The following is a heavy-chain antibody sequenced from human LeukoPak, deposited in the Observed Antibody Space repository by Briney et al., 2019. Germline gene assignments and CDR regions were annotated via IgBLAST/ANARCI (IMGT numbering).Heavy chain of an antibody. D-gene: IGHD2-2*01. CDR1: GFTFNSHA. V-gene: IGHV3-23*01. CDR3: AKVGYCDSTSCFRGYYFDS. CDR2: ISGSGGST. J-gene: IGHJ4*02. Sequence: GGSLTLSCAASGFTFNSHAMSWVRQAPGKGLEWVSSISGSGGSTFYADSVKGRFTISRDNSKNTLYLQMSSRRAEDTAVYYCAKVGYCDSTSCFRGYYFDSWGQGTLVTVFS.